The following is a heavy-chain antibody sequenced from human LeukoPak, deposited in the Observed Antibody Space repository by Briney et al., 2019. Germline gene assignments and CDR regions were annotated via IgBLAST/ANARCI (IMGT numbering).Heavy chain of an antibody. V-gene: IGHV3-33*08. CDR2: IWYDGSNK. J-gene: IGHJ4*02. CDR3: ARDDLVLRFLP. D-gene: IGHD3-3*01. CDR1: GFTFSRYT. Sequence: TGGSLRLSCAASGFTFSRYTMNWVRQAPGKGLEWVAVIWYDGSNKYYADSVKGRFTISRDNSKNTLYLQMNSLRAEDTAVYYCARDDLVLRFLPGGQGTLVTVSS.